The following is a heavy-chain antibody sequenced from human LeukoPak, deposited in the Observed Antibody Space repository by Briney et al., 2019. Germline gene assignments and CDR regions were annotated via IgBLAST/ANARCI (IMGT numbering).Heavy chain of an antibody. V-gene: IGHV4-59*01. CDR3: ARENGQQLGDTFDI. CDR1: GGSISSYY. Sequence: PSETLSLTCTVSGGSISSYYWSWIRQPPGKGLEWIGYIYYSGSTNYNPSLKSRVTISVDTSKNQFSLKLSSVTAADTAVYYCARENGQQLGDTFDIWGQGTMVTVSS. J-gene: IGHJ3*02. D-gene: IGHD6-13*01. CDR2: IYYSGST.